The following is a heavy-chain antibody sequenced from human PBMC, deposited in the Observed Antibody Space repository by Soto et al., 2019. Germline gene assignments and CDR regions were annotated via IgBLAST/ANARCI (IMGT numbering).Heavy chain of an antibody. CDR1: GFTFTSSA. CDR3: AAASLLGYCSGGSCYTFDYYYMDV. J-gene: IGHJ6*03. CDR2: IVVGSGNT. V-gene: IGHV1-58*02. Sequence: SVKVSCKASGFTFTSSAMQWVRQARGQRLEWIGWIVVGSGNTNYAQKFQERVTITRDMSTSTAYMELSSLRSEDTAVYYCAAASLLGYCSGGSCYTFDYYYMDVWGKGTTVTVSS. D-gene: IGHD2-15*01.